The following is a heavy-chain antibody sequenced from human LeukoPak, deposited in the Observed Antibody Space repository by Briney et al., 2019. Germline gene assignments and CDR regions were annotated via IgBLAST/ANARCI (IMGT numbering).Heavy chain of an antibody. D-gene: IGHD6-6*01. J-gene: IGHJ6*03. CDR3: ARDGEQLVPRAYYYYYMDV. V-gene: IGHV4-38-2*02. Sequence: SETLSLTCTVSGYSISSGYYWGWIRQPPGKGLEWIGSIYHSGSTYYNPSLKSRVTISVDTSKNQFSLKLSSVTAADTAVYYCARDGEQLVPRAYYYYYMDVWGKGTTVTVSS. CDR1: GYSISSGYY. CDR2: IYHSGST.